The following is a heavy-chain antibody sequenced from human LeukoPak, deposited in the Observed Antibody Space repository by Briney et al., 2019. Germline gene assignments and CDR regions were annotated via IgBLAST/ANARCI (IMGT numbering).Heavy chain of an antibody. CDR3: GRGGSSGVDY. D-gene: IGHD2-15*01. Sequence: ASVKVSCKTSGYTCTRNAVHWVRQAPGQRLEWMGYIYTHNGDTKYSQKFQGRVTLTRDTSASTVYVELSSLTSEDTAVYYCGRGGSSGVDYWGQGTLVTVSS. V-gene: IGHV1-3*04. CDR1: GYTCTRNA. J-gene: IGHJ4*02. CDR2: IYTHNGDT.